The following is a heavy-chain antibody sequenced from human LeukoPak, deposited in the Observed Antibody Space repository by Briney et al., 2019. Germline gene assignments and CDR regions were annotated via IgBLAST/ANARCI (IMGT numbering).Heavy chain of an antibody. J-gene: IGHJ5*02. CDR2: INWNGGST. CDR3: ARDLVAVAGTLRFDP. V-gene: IGHV3-20*04. CDR1: GFTFDDYG. D-gene: IGHD6-19*01. Sequence: GGSLRLSCAASGFTFDDYGMSWVRQAPGRGLEWVSGINWNGGSTGYADSGKGRCTISRDNAENSLYLQMNSLRAEDTALYYCARDLVAVAGTLRFDPWGQGTLVTVSS.